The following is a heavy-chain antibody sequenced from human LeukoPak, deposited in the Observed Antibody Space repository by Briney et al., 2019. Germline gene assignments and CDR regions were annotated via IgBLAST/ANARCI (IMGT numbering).Heavy chain of an antibody. CDR1: GDTFTTYA. CDR3: ARAGIPGYCTNVTCSNWLDP. J-gene: IGHJ5*02. D-gene: IGHD2-8*01. Sequence: ASVKVSCKTSGDTFTTYAIIWVRQAPGQGLEWMGGLIPMFGTPNYAQRLQGRVTITADKSTKSAYMELSSLRSEDTAVYYCARAGIPGYCTNVTCSNWLDPWGQGTLVTVSS. CDR2: LIPMFGTP. V-gene: IGHV1-69*06.